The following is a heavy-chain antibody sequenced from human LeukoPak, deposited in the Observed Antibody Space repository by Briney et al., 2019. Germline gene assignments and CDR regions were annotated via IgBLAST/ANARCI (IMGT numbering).Heavy chain of an antibody. V-gene: IGHV3-74*01. CDR2: IKTDGSST. CDR1: EFSFSTYW. Sequence: GGSLRLSCVVSEFSFSTYWMHWVRQAPGKGLVWVSRIKTDGSSTTYADSVKGRFTISRDNAKNTLYLQMNSLRAEDTAVYYCARERQHHLVYHYMDVWGKGTTVTVSS. J-gene: IGHJ6*03. CDR3: ARERQHHLVYHYMDV. D-gene: IGHD6-13*01.